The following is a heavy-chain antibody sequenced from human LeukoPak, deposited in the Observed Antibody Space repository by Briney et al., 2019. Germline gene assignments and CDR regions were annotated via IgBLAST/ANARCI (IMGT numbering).Heavy chain of an antibody. J-gene: IGHJ4*02. V-gene: IGHV3-74*01. CDR2: IKSDGSST. D-gene: IGHD4-17*01. CDR1: GFTFSNYW. CDR3: ARDPFYGDADFDY. Sequence: GGSLRLSCAAPGFTFSNYWMHWVRQAPGKGLVWVSRIKSDGSSTNYADSVKGRFTISRDNAKNMVYLQMNSLRAEDTAVYYCARDPFYGDADFDYWGQGTLVTVSS.